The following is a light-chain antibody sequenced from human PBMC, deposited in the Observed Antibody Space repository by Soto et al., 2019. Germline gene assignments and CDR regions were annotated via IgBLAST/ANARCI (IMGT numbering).Light chain of an antibody. Sequence: DIQMTQSPSTLSASVGDRVTITCRASQSISSWLAWYQQKPGRAPKLLIYDASSLESGVPSRFSGSGSGTGFTLTISSLQPDEFATYYCQQYDSYWTFGQGTKV. J-gene: IGKJ1*01. CDR3: QQYDSYWT. CDR1: QSISSW. V-gene: IGKV1-5*01. CDR2: DAS.